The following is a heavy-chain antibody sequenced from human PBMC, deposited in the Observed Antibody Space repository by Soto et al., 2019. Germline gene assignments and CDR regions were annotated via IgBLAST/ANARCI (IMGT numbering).Heavy chain of an antibody. CDR2: LYYSGNT. Sequence: QVQLQESGPGLVKPSETLSLTCTVSGGSVSSGSYYWSWIRQPPGKGLEWIGYLYYSGNTNYNPSLKSRLTISVDTSKNQFSLKLSSVTAADTAVYYCARVPTGTTWVTSEYWGQGTLVTVSS. V-gene: IGHV4-61*01. D-gene: IGHD1-7*01. CDR3: ARVPTGTTWVTSEY. CDR1: GGSVSSGSYY. J-gene: IGHJ4*02.